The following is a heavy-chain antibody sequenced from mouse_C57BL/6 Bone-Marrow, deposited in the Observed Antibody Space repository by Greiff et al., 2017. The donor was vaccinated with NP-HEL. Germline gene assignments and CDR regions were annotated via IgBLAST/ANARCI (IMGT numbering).Heavy chain of an antibody. V-gene: IGHV3-6*01. Sequence: EVKLQESGPGLVKPSQSLSLTCSVTGYSITSGYYWNWIRQFPGNKLEWMGYISYDGSNNYNPSLKNRISITRDTSKNQFFLKLNSVTTEDTATYYCARESFTTVVAHYYAMDYWGQGTSVTVSS. J-gene: IGHJ4*01. CDR3: ARESFTTVVAHYYAMDY. D-gene: IGHD1-1*01. CDR1: GYSITSGYY. CDR2: ISYDGSN.